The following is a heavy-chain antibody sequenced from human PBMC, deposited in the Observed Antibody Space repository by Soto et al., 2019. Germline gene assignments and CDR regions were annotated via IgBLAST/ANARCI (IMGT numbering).Heavy chain of an antibody. V-gene: IGHV3-72*01. CDR1: ADSEFTFSDEY. Sequence: GSLRLSCAVSADSEFTFSDEYMDWVRQAPGKGLEWVGRSRNRVNTFSTAYAASVEGRFTISRDDSRNMLFLQMNSLKTEDTAVYYCSSVEPRAQSPDHWGRGTLVTVSS. J-gene: IGHJ4*02. CDR3: SSVEPRAQSPDH. CDR2: SRNRVNTFST. D-gene: IGHD1-26*01.